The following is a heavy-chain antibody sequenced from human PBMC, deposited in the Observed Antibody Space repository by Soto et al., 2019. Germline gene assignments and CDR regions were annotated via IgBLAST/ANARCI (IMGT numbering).Heavy chain of an antibody. J-gene: IGHJ6*03. V-gene: IGHV3-21*01. D-gene: IGHD2-2*02. Sequence: GGSLRLSCAASGFTFSSYSMNWVRQAPGKGLEWVSSISSSSSYIYYADSVKGRFTISRDNAKNSLYLQMNSLRAEDTAVYYCARGVVPAAIIGYYYYMDVWGKGTTVTVSS. CDR3: ARGVVPAAIIGYYYYMDV. CDR1: GFTFSSYS. CDR2: ISSSSSYI.